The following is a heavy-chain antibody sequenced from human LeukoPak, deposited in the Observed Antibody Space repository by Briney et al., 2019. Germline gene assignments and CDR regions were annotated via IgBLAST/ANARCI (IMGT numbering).Heavy chain of an antibody. Sequence: TSVKVSCKASGFTFTRSAMQWVRQARGQRLEWIGWIVVGSGNTSYAQKFQERVTITRDMSTSTAYMELSSLRSEDTAVYFCAAADYYDSSGYYPYAFHIWGQGTMVTVSS. CDR3: AAADYYDSSGYYPYAFHI. D-gene: IGHD3-22*01. V-gene: IGHV1-58*02. CDR2: IVVGSGNT. CDR1: GFTFTRSA. J-gene: IGHJ3*02.